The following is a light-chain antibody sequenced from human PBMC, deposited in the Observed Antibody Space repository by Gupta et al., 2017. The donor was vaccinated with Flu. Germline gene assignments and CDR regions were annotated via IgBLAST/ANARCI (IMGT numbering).Light chain of an antibody. V-gene: IGKV2-30*01. J-gene: IGKJ1*01. CDR1: ESLVYSDGTSY. Sequence: DAVMHPSPLPLPVTLGQPASISCRSSESLVYSDGTSYVSWLHQRPGQSPRRLIYKASNRDSVVQDRSSGRGSGKDFTLTISRLEDEDVGVYYCKHRSRGPWTFGQGTKVEI. CDR2: KAS. CDR3: KHRSRGPWT.